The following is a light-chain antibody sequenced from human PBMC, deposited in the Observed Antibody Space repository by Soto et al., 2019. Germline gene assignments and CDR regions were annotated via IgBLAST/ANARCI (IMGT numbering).Light chain of an antibody. J-gene: IGKJ1*01. CDR1: QTISSW. V-gene: IGKV1-5*01. Sequence: DIQMTQSPSTLSGSVGDRVTITCRASQTISSWLAWYQQKPGTAPKLLIYHASTLESGVPSRFSGSGSGTEFTLTIRSLQPDDFATYYCQQYMSYSFGQGTKVDIK. CDR2: HAS. CDR3: QQYMSYS.